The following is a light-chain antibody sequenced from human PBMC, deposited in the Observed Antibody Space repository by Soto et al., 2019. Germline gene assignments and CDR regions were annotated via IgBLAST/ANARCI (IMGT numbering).Light chain of an antibody. CDR1: SSDVGGYNY. J-gene: IGLJ1*01. CDR2: EVN. Sequence: QSALTQPPSASGSPGQSVAISCTGTSSDVGGYNYVSWYQQHPAKAPKLMFYEVNKRPSGVPDRCSGSKSGNTASLTVSGLQAEDEDDYYCSSYAGSSNVFGTGTKVTVL. V-gene: IGLV2-8*01. CDR3: SSYAGSSNV.